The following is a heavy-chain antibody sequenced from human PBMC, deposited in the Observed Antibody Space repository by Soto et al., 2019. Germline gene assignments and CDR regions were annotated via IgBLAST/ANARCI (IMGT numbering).Heavy chain of an antibody. V-gene: IGHV1-3*01. CDR1: GYTLTSYA. CDR2: INAGNGNT. D-gene: IGHD2-21*02. Sequence: ASVKVSCKASGYTLTSYAMHWVRQAPGQRLEWMGWINAGNGNTKYSQKLQGRVTITRDTSASTAYMELSSLRSEDTAVYWCARSRVVVTALDYWGQGALVTVSS. J-gene: IGHJ4*02. CDR3: ARSRVVVTALDY.